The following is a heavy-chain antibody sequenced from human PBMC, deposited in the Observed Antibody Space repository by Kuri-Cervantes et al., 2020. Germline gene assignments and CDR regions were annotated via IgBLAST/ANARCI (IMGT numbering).Heavy chain of an antibody. V-gene: IGHV3-73*01. J-gene: IGHJ6*03. CDR1: GFTFSGSA. CDR2: IRSKANSYAT. CDR3: TRDLMDV. Sequence: GGSRRLSCAASGFTFSGSATHWVRQASGKGLEWVGRIRSKANSYATAYAASVKGRFTISRDDSKNTAYLQMNSLKTEDTAVYYCTRDLMDVWGKGTTVTVSS.